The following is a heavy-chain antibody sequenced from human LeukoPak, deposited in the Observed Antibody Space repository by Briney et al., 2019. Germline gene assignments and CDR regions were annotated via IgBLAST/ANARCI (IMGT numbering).Heavy chain of an antibody. J-gene: IGHJ5*02. V-gene: IGHV1-69*05. D-gene: IGHD2-15*01. CDR3: ASGGHYCSGGSCHTNWFDP. CDR2: IIPIFGTA. Sequence: ASVKGSCKGSGGTFRSYAISWGRQAPGQGLEWVGGIIPIFGTANYAQKFQGRVTITTDESTSTAYMELSSLRSEDTAVYYCASGGHYCSGGSCHTNWFDPWGQGTLVTVSS. CDR1: GGTFRSYA.